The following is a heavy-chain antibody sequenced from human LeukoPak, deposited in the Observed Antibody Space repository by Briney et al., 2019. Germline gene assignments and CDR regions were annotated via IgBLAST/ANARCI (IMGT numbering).Heavy chain of an antibody. Sequence: SGGSLRLPCAASGFTFSSYWMHWVRQAPGKGLVWVSHINGDGSRTTYADSVKGRFTISRDTSKNTLYLQMNSLRAEDTAVYYCARSYYYDSSGYYDFDYWGQRTLVTVSS. V-gene: IGHV3-74*01. J-gene: IGHJ4*02. CDR3: ARSYYYDSSGYYDFDY. D-gene: IGHD3-22*01. CDR2: INGDGSRT. CDR1: GFTFSSYW.